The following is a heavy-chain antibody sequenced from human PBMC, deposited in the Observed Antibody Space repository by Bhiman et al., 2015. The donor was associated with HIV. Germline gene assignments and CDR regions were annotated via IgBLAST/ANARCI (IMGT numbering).Heavy chain of an antibody. CDR3: AKGRPGYSSSSLEYYYYYGMDV. J-gene: IGHJ6*02. V-gene: IGHV3-30*02. Sequence: QVRLVESGGGVVQPGGSLRLSCAASAFTFSSYGMHWVRQAPGKGLEWVAFIRYDGSNKYYVDSVKGRFTISRDNSKSTLYLQMTSLRADDTAVYYCAKGRPGYSSSSLEYYYYYGMDVWGQGTTVTVSS. D-gene: IGHD6-13*01. CDR1: AFTFSSYG. CDR2: IRYDGSNK.